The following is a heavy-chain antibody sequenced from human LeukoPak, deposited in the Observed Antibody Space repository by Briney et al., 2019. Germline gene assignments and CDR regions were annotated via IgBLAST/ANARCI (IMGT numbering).Heavy chain of an antibody. CDR2: INPNSGGT. V-gene: IGHV1-2*02. CDR1: GYTFTGYY. Sequence: ASVKVSCKASGYTFTGYYMHWVRQAPGQGLEWMGWINPNSGGTNYAQKFQGRVTMTRDTSISTAYMELSRLRSDDTAVYYCARYETERDWFDPWGQGTLVTVSS. J-gene: IGHJ5*02. D-gene: IGHD3-16*01. CDR3: ARYETERDWFDP.